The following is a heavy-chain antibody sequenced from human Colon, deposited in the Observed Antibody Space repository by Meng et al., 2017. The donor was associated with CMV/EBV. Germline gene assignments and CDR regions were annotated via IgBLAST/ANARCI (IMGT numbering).Heavy chain of an antibody. CDR1: GFTFDDYG. J-gene: IGHJ5*02. CDR3: ARAKVGALLEGNWFDP. V-gene: IGHV3-20*04. D-gene: IGHD1-26*01. CDR2: INWNGGST. Sequence: GESLKISCAASGFTFDDYGMSWVRQAPGKGLEWVAGINWNGGSTGYADSVKGRFTISRDNAKNSLYLQMNSLRAADTALYYCARAKVGALLEGNWFDPWGQGTLVTVSS.